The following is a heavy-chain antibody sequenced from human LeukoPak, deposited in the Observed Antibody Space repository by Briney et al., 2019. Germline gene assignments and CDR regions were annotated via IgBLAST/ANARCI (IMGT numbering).Heavy chain of an antibody. CDR3: ARARLPRRGGSRFDY. CDR1: GGSFSGYY. D-gene: IGHD1-26*01. V-gene: IGHV4-34*01. Sequence: PSETLSLTCAVYGGSFSGYYWSWIRQPPGKGLEWIGEINHSGSTNYNPSLKSRVTISVDTSKNQFSLKLSSVTAADTAVYYCARARLPRRGGSRFDYWGQGTLVTVSS. CDR2: INHSGST. J-gene: IGHJ4*02.